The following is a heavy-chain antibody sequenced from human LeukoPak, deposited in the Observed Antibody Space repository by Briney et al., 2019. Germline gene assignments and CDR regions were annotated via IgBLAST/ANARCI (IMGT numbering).Heavy chain of an antibody. V-gene: IGHV3-74*01. J-gene: IGHJ4*02. Sequence: PGGSLRLSCAASGLTFSNYWMHWVRHATGKGLVWVSIINTDGSATSYADSVKGRFTISRDNAKNTLYLQMNSLRAEDTAVYYCARDPGMGPTSGFDYWGQGTLVTVSS. D-gene: IGHD1-26*01. CDR3: ARDPGMGPTSGFDY. CDR2: INTDGSAT. CDR1: GLTFSNYW.